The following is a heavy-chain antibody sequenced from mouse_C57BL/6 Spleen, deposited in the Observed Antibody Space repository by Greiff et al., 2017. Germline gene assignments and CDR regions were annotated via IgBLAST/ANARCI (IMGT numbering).Heavy chain of an antibody. CDR2: IDPETGGT. J-gene: IGHJ1*03. CDR3: TRSDSYWYFDV. V-gene: IGHV1-15*01. Sequence: QVQLKQSGAELVRPGASVTLSCKASGYTFTDYEMHWVKQTPVHGLEWIGAIDPETGGTAYNQKFKGKAILTADKSSSTAYMELRSLTSEDSAVYYCTRSDSYWYFDVWGTGTTVTVSS. CDR1: GYTFTDYE.